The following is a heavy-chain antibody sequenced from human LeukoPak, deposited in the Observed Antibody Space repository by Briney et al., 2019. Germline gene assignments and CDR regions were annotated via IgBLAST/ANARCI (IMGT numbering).Heavy chain of an antibody. Sequence: PGGSLRLSCTASGFTFGDYAMSWVRQAPGKGLEWVGFIRSKAFGGTAEYAASVKGRFSISRDDSKSIAYLQMNSLKTEDTAVYYCTRGRGGSSWYYFDYWGQGTLVTVSS. CDR2: IRSKAFGGTA. CDR1: GFTFGDYA. J-gene: IGHJ4*02. V-gene: IGHV3-49*04. CDR3: TRGRGGSSWYYFDY. D-gene: IGHD6-13*01.